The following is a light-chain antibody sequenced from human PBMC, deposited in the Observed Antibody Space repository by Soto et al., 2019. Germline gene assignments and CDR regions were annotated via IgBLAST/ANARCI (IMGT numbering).Light chain of an antibody. Sequence: EIVMTQSPATLSVSPGERATLSCRASQIVSSNLAWYQQKPPQAPRLLIYGASTRATGIPSRFSGRGSGTEFTLTISSLQSEDFAVYYCQQYNNWPPWTFGQGTKVEIK. CDR3: QQYNNWPPWT. J-gene: IGKJ1*01. V-gene: IGKV3-15*01. CDR2: GAS. CDR1: QIVSSN.